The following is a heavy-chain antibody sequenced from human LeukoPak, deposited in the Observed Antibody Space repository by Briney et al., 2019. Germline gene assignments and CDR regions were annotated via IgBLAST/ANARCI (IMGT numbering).Heavy chain of an antibody. J-gene: IGHJ3*02. CDR2: INHSGST. Sequence: SETLSLTCAVYGGSFSGYYRSWIRQPPGKGLEWIGEINHSGSTNYNPSLKSRVTISVDTSKNQSSLKLSSVTAADTAVYYCARGSSIMIVVDAFDIWGQGTMVTVSS. CDR1: GGSFSGYY. CDR3: ARGSSIMIVVDAFDI. V-gene: IGHV4-34*01. D-gene: IGHD3-22*01.